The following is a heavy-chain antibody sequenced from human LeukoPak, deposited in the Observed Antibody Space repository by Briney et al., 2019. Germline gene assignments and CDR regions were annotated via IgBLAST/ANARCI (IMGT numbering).Heavy chain of an antibody. J-gene: IGHJ3*02. CDR2: INPNSGGT. V-gene: IGHV1-2*04. D-gene: IGHD6-13*01. CDR3: ARAHSSSWYEVGAAFDI. CDR1: GYTFTGYY. Sequence: GASVKVSCKTSGYTFTGYYMHWVRQAPGQGLEWMGWINPNSGGTNYAQKFQGWVTMTRDTSISTAYMELSRLRSDDTAVYYCARAHSSSWYEVGAAFDIWGQGTMVTVSS.